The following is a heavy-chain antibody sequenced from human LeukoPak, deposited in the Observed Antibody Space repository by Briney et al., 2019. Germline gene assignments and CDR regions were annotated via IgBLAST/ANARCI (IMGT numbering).Heavy chain of an antibody. J-gene: IGHJ3*02. D-gene: IGHD1-20*01. CDR1: GGSISSSSYY. CDR2: IYYSGST. CDR3: ARVRYNWNDEGNDAFDI. Sequence: KTSETLSLTCTVSGGSISSSSYYWGWIRQPPGKGLEWIGSIYYSGSTYYNPSLKSRVTISVDTSKNQFSLKLSSVTAADTAVYYCARVRYNWNDEGNDAFDIWGQGTMVTVSS. V-gene: IGHV4-39*07.